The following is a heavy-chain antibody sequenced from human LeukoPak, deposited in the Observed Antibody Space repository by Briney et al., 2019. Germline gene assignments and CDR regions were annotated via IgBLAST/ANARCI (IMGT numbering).Heavy chain of an antibody. CDR3: ARDYYDILTGYHKFDY. CDR2: FDPEDGET. V-gene: IGHV1-24*01. J-gene: IGHJ4*02. Sequence: ASVKVSCKVSGYTLTELSMHWVRQAPGKGLEWMGGFDPEDGETIYAQKFQGRVTITADESTSTAYMELSSLRSEDTAVYYCARDYYDILTGYHKFDYWGQGTLVTVSS. CDR1: GYTLTELS. D-gene: IGHD3-9*01.